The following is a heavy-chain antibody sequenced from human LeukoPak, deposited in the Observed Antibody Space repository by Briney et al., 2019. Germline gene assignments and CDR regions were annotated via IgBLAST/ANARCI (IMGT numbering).Heavy chain of an antibody. D-gene: IGHD2-2*01. J-gene: IGHJ6*04. CDR3: AKTAHHYCSSTSCPYYYYGMDV. Sequence: PGGSLRLSCAASGFTFSSYAMSRVRQAPGKGLEWVSAISGSGGSTYYADSVKGRFTISRDNSKNTLYLQMNSLRAEDTAVYYCAKTAHHYCSSTSCPYYYYGMDVWGKGTTVTVSS. CDR1: GFTFSSYA. V-gene: IGHV3-23*01. CDR2: ISGSGGST.